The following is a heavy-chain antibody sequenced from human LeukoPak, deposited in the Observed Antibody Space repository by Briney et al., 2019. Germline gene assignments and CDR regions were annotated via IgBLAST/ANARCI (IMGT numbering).Heavy chain of an antibody. CDR2: LSPDGGTI. CDR1: GFTFSSYW. CDR3: ATAGQWRFDS. Sequence: GGSLRLSCVVSGFTFSSYWMHWVRPAPGKGLVWVSRLSPDGGTIDYSDSVRGRFTISRDNAKDTLYLQMNSLRVDDTAVYYCATAGQWRFDSWGLGTLVTVSS. J-gene: IGHJ4*02. D-gene: IGHD6-19*01. V-gene: IGHV3-74*01.